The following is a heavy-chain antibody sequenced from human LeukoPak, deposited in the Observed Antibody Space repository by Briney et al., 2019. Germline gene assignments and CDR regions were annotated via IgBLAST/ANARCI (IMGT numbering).Heavy chain of an antibody. Sequence: SMTPACNAAGHTFTNYDTNWVRQPTGQGREWKGWMKPNSGNTGSAQKFQGRVSMTRNTSISTAYMELSSLRSEATAVYYCAKGGVGVTPEFDYWGQGTLVTVSS. CDR3: AKGGVGVTPEFDY. V-gene: IGHV1-8*01. J-gene: IGHJ4*02. CDR1: GHTFTNYD. CDR2: MKPNSGNT. D-gene: IGHD1-26*01.